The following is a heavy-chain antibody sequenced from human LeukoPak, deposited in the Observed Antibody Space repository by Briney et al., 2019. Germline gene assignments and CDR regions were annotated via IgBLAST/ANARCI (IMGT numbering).Heavy chain of an antibody. V-gene: IGHV1-2*06. Sequence: ASVKVSCKAPGYTFTGYFMNWVRQAPGQGLEWMGRINPNNGGTNYAQNFQVRVTMTRDTSISTVYMELSSLRSEDTAVYYCARVGDGLNDAFDIWGQGTMVTVSS. CDR3: ARVGDGLNDAFDI. J-gene: IGHJ3*02. CDR1: GYTFTGYF. D-gene: IGHD5-24*01. CDR2: INPNNGGT.